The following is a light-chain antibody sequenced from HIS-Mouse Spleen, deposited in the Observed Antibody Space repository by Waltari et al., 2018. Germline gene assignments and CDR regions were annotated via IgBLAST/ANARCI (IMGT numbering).Light chain of an antibody. CDR1: QSVSSY. Sequence: EIVLTQSPATLSLSPGERATLSCRASQSVSSYLAWYQQKPGQAPRLLIYDASNRATGIPARFSGIGSGTDFTLTISSLEPEDFAVYYCQQRSNWFTFGGGTKVEIK. V-gene: IGKV3-11*01. CDR3: QQRSNWFT. J-gene: IGKJ4*01. CDR2: DAS.